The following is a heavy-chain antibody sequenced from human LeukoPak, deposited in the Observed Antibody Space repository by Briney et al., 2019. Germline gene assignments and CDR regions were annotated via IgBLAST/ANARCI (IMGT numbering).Heavy chain of an antibody. Sequence: PGGSLRLSCAASVFTFSRYWMSWVRQAPGKGLEWVAVIWYDGSNKYYADSVKGRFTISRDNSKNTLYLQMNSLRAEDTAVYYCARDRPADVWGKGTTVTVSS. CDR3: ARDRPADV. V-gene: IGHV3-33*07. CDR1: VFTFSRYW. CDR2: IWYDGSNK. J-gene: IGHJ6*04.